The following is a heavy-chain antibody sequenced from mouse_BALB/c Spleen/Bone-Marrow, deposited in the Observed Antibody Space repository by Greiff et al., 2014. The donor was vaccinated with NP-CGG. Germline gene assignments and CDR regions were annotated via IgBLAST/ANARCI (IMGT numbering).Heavy chain of an antibody. J-gene: IGHJ4*01. CDR2: ITKGGGST. Sequence: EVQVVESGGDLVQPGGSLKLSCATSGFTFSDYYMYWVRQTPEKRLEWVAYITKGGGSTYYPDIVKGRFTISRDNAKNTLYLQMSRLESEDTAMYYCARQLAYAMDYWGQGTSVTVSS. V-gene: IGHV5-12*02. CDR3: ARQLAYAMDY. CDR1: GFTFSDYY. D-gene: IGHD4-1*01.